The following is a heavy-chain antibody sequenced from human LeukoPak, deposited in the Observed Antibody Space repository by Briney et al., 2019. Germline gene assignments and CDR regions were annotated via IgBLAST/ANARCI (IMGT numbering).Heavy chain of an antibody. CDR3: AMSVEMPPIPSFDY. CDR2: VSRANDP. CDR1: GYIFTPHH. J-gene: IGHJ4*02. V-gene: IGHV1-3*01. D-gene: IGHD5-24*01. Sequence: GASVKVSCKTSGYIFTPHHIHWMRQAPGQGLELLGRVSRANDPEYSQKFQGRVVITRDASATTSYLELNSLRSEDTAIYYCAMSVEMPPIPSFDYWGQGTLVTVSS.